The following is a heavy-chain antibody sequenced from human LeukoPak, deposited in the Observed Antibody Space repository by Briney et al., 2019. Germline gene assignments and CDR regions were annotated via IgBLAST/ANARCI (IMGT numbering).Heavy chain of an antibody. CDR1: GFIVSSNY. D-gene: IGHD3-10*01. CDR2: IYSSGST. CDR3: ARRGNYYGSGSNNWFDP. Sequence: GGSLRLSCVVSGFIVSSNYMNWVRQAPGKGLEWVSIIYSSGSTYYADSVKGRFTISRDNSKNTLYLQMNSLRAEDTAVYYCARRGNYYGSGSNNWFDPWGQGTLVTVSS. J-gene: IGHJ5*02. V-gene: IGHV3-66*04.